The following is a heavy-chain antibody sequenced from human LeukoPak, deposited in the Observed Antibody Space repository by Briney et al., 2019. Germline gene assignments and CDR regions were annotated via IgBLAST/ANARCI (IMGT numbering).Heavy chain of an antibody. CDR3: ARDHGSYSDY. CDR2: IYYSGST. J-gene: IGHJ4*02. Sequence: PSETLSLTCTVSGGSISSYYWSWIRQPPGKGLEWIGYIYYSGSTNYNPSLKSRVAISVDTSKNQFSLKLSSVTAADTAVYYCARDHGSYSDYWGQGTLVTVSS. D-gene: IGHD1-26*01. V-gene: IGHV4-59*01. CDR1: GGSISSYY.